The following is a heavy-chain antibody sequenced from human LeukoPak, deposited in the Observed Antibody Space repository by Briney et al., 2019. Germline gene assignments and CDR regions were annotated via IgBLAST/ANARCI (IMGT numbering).Heavy chain of an antibody. CDR3: ARDLYYYGSGSYPQFDY. D-gene: IGHD3-10*01. Sequence: KPSETLSLTCTVSGGSISSSSYYWGWIRQPPGKGLEWIGSIYYSGSTYYNPSLKSRVTMSVDTSKNQVSLKLSSVTAADTAVYYCARDLYYYGSGSYPQFDYWGQGTLVTVSS. V-gene: IGHV4-39*07. CDR1: GGSISSSSYY. J-gene: IGHJ4*02. CDR2: IYYSGST.